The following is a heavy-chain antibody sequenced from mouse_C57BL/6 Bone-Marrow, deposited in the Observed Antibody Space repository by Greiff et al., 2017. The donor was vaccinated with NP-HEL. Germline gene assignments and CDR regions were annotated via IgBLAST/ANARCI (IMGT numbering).Heavy chain of an antibody. CDR1: GYTFTDYY. CDR3: AREGYGSSYEFDY. Sequence: DVKLQESGPVLVKPGASVKMSCKASGYTFTDYYMNWVKQSHGKSLEWIGVINPYNGGTSYNQKFKGKATLTVDKSSSTAYMELNSLTSEDSAVYYCAREGYGSSYEFDYWGQGTTLTVSS. V-gene: IGHV1-19*01. J-gene: IGHJ2*01. CDR2: INPYNGGT. D-gene: IGHD1-1*01.